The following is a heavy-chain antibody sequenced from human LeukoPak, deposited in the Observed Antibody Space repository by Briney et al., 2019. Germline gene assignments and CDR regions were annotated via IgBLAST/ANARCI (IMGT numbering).Heavy chain of an antibody. CDR2: IDPGDSGT. V-gene: IGHV5-51*01. J-gene: IGHJ5*02. CDR1: GYCFTSYW. Sequence: GGALQISCKGSGYCFTSYWSGWGRPMAGEGLEWMGIIDPGDSGTRYSPSFQGQVTISADKSISTAYLQWSSLKASDTAMYYCARLKYRGYCSSTSCYESHNWFDPWGEGTLVTVSS. D-gene: IGHD2-2*01. CDR3: ARLKYRGYCSSTSCYESHNWFDP.